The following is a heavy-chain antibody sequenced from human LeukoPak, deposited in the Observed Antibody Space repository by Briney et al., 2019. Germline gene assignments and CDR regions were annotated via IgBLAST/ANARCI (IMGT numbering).Heavy chain of an antibody. J-gene: IGHJ6*03. D-gene: IGHD3-16*01. CDR2: IYYSGYT. Sequence: SETLSLTCTVSGGSISSYYWSWIRQPPGKGLEWIGDIYYSGYTDYNPSLKSRVTISVDTSKNQFSLKLRSVTAADTAVYYCARETSQKGAHYMDVWGKGTTVTISS. CDR3: ARETSQKGAHYMDV. CDR1: GGSISSYY. V-gene: IGHV4-59*01.